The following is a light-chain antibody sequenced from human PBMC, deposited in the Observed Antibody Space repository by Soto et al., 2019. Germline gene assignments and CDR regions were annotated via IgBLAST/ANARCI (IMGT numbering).Light chain of an antibody. CDR2: QDT. CDR3: QAWDIGAGGV. CDR1: NMENQY. J-gene: IGLJ3*02. V-gene: IGLV3-1*01. Sequence: SYELAQPPSVSVSPGQTASITCSGDNMENQYASWYQQKPGQSPVLLIYQDTERPSGIPERFSGSVSGNTATLTISGTQATDEADYFCQAWDIGAGGVFGGGTKLTVL.